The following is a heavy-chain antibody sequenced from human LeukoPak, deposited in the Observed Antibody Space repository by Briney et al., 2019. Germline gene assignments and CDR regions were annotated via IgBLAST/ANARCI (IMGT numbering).Heavy chain of an antibody. V-gene: IGHV4-39*01. CDR3: ARHDHVGATTNLFDY. Sequence: SESLSLTCTVSGGSISSSSYYWGWIRQPPGKGLEWIGSIYYSGSTYYNPSLKSRVTISVDTSKNQFSLKLSSVTAADTAVYYCARHDHVGATTNLFDYWGQGTLVTVSS. CDR2: IYYSGST. D-gene: IGHD1-26*01. CDR1: GGSISSSSYY. J-gene: IGHJ4*02.